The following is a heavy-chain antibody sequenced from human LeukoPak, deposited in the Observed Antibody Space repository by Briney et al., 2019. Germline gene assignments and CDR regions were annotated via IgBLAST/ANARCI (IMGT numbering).Heavy chain of an antibody. J-gene: IGHJ6*03. D-gene: IGHD2-2*01. V-gene: IGHV4-4*07. CDR2: IYTSGST. Sequence: SETLSLTCTVSGGSISSYYWSWIRQPAGKGLEWIGRIYTSGSTSYNPSLKSRVTLSVDTSKNQFSLKLSSVTAADTAVYYCARDSSIVVVPAARIRYYYYYMDVWGKGTTVTVSS. CDR3: ARDSSIVVVPAARIRYYYYYMDV. CDR1: GGSISSYY.